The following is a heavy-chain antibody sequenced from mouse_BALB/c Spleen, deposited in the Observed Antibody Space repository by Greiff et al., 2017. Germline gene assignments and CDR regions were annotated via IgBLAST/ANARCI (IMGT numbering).Heavy chain of an antibody. J-gene: IGHJ2*01. CDR1: GFTFSNYW. CDR3: TRLSYGNYAY. CDR2: IRLKSNNYAT. D-gene: IGHD2-10*02. Sequence: EVKVEESGGGLVQPGGSMKLSCVASGFTFSNYWMNWVRQSPEKGLEWVAEIRLKSNNYATHYAESVKGRFTISRDDSKSSVYLQMNNLRAEDTGIYYCTRLSYGNYAYWGQGTTLTVSS. V-gene: IGHV6-6*02.